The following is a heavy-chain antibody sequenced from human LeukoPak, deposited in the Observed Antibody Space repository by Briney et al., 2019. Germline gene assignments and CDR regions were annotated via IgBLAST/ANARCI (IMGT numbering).Heavy chain of an antibody. CDR3: ARDLVPAARFWYFDL. D-gene: IGHD2-2*01. CDR1: GFTFSSYW. J-gene: IGHJ2*01. V-gene: IGHV3-7*01. Sequence: GGSLRLSCAASGFTFSSYWMSWVRQAPGKGLEWVANIKQDGSEKYYVDSVKGRFTISRDNAKNSLYLQMNSLRAEDTAVYYCARDLVPAARFWYFDLWGRGTLVTVSS. CDR2: IKQDGSEK.